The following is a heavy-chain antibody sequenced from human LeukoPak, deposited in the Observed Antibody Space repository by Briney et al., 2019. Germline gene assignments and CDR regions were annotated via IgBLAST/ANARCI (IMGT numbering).Heavy chain of an antibody. CDR3: ARGAEDGDSDFQH. D-gene: IGHD4-17*01. Sequence: GRSLRLSCAASGFTFSSYGTHWVRQAPGKGLEWVAFIRYDGSNKYYADSVKGRFTISRDNSKNTLYLQMNSLRAEDTAVYYCARGAEDGDSDFQHWGQGTLVTVSS. V-gene: IGHV3-33*08. CDR1: GFTFSSYG. J-gene: IGHJ1*01. CDR2: IRYDGSNK.